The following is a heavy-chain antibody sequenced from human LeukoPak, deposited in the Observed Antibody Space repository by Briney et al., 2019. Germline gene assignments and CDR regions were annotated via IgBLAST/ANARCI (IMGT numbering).Heavy chain of an antibody. CDR1: GFTFSSYE. Sequence: PGGSLRLSWAASGFTFSSYEMNWVRQAPGKGLGWVSYVSSSGSTIYYADSVKGRFTISRDNAKNSLYLQMNSLRAEDTAVYYCARYGSGYDFDYWGQGTLVTVSS. J-gene: IGHJ4*02. CDR2: VSSSGSTI. V-gene: IGHV3-48*03. D-gene: IGHD5-12*01. CDR3: ARYGSGYDFDY.